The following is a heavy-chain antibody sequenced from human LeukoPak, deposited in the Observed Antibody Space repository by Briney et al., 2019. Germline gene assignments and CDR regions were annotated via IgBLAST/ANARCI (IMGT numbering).Heavy chain of an antibody. D-gene: IGHD2-15*01. V-gene: IGHV1-46*01. Sequence: ASVKVSCKASGYTFTSYYMHWVRQAPGQGLEWMGIINPSGGSTSYAQKFQGRVTMTRDTTTSTVYMELSSLRSEDTAVYYCAREGYCSGGSCTYAFDIWGQGTMVTVSS. CDR3: AREGYCSGGSCTYAFDI. CDR2: INPSGGST. CDR1: GYTFTSYY. J-gene: IGHJ3*02.